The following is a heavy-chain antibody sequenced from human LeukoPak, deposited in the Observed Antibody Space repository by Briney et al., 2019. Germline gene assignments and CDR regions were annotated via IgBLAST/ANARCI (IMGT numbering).Heavy chain of an antibody. CDR3: ARDSEAARLGLRIEGNIDY. D-gene: IGHD6-6*01. V-gene: IGHV1-2*02. Sequence: ASVKVSCKASGYTFTGYYMHWVRQAPGQGLEWMGWINPNSGGTNYAQKFQGRVTMTRDTSISTAYMELSRLRSDDTAVYYCARDSEAARLGLRIEGNIDYWGQGTLVTVSS. J-gene: IGHJ4*02. CDR1: GYTFTGYY. CDR2: INPNSGGT.